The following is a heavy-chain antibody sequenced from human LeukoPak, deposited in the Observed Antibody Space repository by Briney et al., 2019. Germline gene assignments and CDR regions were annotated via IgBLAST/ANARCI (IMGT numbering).Heavy chain of an antibody. CDR2: IYYSGST. D-gene: IGHD1-1*01. Sequence: SETLSLTCTVSGGSISSYYWSWIRQPPGKGLEWIGYIYYSGSTNYNPSLKSRVTISVDTSKNQFSLKLSSVTAADTAVYYCARGEDDGEYFQHWGRAPWSPSPQ. CDR3: ARGEDDGEYFQH. J-gene: IGHJ1*01. CDR1: GGSISSYY. V-gene: IGHV4-59*01.